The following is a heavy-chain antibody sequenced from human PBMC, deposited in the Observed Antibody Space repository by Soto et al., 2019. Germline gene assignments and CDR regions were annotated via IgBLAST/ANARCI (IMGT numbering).Heavy chain of an antibody. D-gene: IGHD5-18*01. J-gene: IGHJ6*02. CDR1: GFTFSSYA. CDR3: AKERGYIYGYDGMDV. Sequence: EVQLLESGGGLVQPGGSLRLSCAASGFTFSSYAMSWVRQAPGKGLEWVSGVSGSGGSTYYADSVKGRCTISRDNSKIKLCLQTNSLRVEDTGVYYGAKERGYIYGYDGMDVWGHGTTGTV. CDR2: VSGSGGST. V-gene: IGHV3-23*01.